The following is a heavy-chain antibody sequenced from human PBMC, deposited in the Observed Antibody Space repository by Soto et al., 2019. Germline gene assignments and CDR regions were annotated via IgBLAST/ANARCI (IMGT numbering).Heavy chain of an antibody. CDR3: XXXXXXXSWDGMDV. CDR1: VGSVSSNNW. V-gene: IGHV4-4*02. CDR2: IFHSGST. D-gene: IGHD6-19*01. J-gene: IGHJ6*02. Sequence: QVQLQESGPGLVKPSGTLSLTCAVSVGSVSSNNWWSWVRQPPGKGLEWIGEIFHSGSTNYNPSLKXXXTXXVDQXKTQSSXXLSSVTAADTAVYYXXXXXXXXSWDGMDVCGQGTTVTVSS.